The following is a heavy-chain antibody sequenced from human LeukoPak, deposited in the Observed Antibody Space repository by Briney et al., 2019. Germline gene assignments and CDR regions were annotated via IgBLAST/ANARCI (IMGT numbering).Heavy chain of an antibody. CDR1: GGTFSSYA. J-gene: IGHJ4*02. CDR3: ARQENYYGSGSSRHYDY. CDR2: IIPIFGTA. D-gene: IGHD3-10*01. Sequence: SVKVSCKASGGTFSSYAISWVRQAPGQGLEWMGGIIPIFGTANYAQKFQGRVTITADKSTSTAYMELSSLRSEDTAVYYRARQENYYGSGSSRHYDYWGQGTLVTVSS. V-gene: IGHV1-69*06.